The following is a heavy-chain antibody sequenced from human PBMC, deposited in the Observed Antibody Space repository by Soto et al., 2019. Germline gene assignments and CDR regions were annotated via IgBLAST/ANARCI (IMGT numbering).Heavy chain of an antibody. Sequence: QVQLVESGGGVVQPGRSLRLSCAASGFTFSSYGMHWVRQAPGKGLEWVAVIWYDGSNKYYADSVKGRFTISRDNSKNTLYLQMNSLRAEDTAVYYCAMEDPDTAMAVLDYWGQGTLVTVSS. J-gene: IGHJ4*02. V-gene: IGHV3-33*01. CDR3: AMEDPDTAMAVLDY. D-gene: IGHD5-18*01. CDR1: GFTFSSYG. CDR2: IWYDGSNK.